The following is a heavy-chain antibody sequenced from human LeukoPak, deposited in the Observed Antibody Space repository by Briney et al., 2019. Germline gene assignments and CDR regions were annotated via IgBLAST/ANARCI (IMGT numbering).Heavy chain of an antibody. CDR2: IIPAFGIP. CDR3: ARVAGEQWLVGEYFQH. J-gene: IGHJ1*01. Sequence: SVKVSCKASGDNFSRYTVTWVRLAPGQGLEWMGGIIPAFGIPNYAQKFQGRVTITADEISSTAYMELRSLRSDDTAVYYCARVAGEQWLVGEYFQHWGQGTLVTVSS. V-gene: IGHV1-69*01. CDR1: GDNFSRYT. D-gene: IGHD6-19*01.